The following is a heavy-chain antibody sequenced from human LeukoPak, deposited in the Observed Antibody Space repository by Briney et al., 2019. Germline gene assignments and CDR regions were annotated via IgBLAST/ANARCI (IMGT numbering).Heavy chain of an antibody. CDR1: GFTVSNNY. J-gene: IGHJ4*02. CDR3: ARDAGHDLGYFDY. Sequence: GGSLRLSCAASGFTVSNNYMSWVRQAPGRGLEWVSLIYSGGSTYHADSVRGRFTISRDNSKNTLYLQMNSLRAEDTAVYFCARDAGHDLGYFDYWGQGTLVTVSS. CDR2: IYSGGST. V-gene: IGHV3-66*01.